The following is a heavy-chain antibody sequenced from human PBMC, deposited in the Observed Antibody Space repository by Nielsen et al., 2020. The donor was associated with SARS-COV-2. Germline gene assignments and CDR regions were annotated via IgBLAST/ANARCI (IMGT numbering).Heavy chain of an antibody. V-gene: IGHV4-34*01. D-gene: IGHD3-9*01. CDR3: ARGRYFDSYYMDV. CDR1: GGSFSGYY. J-gene: IGHJ6*03. Sequence: SETLSLTCAVYGGSFSGYYWSWIRQPPGKGLEWIGEINHSGSTNYNPSLKSRVTISVDTSKNRFSLKLSSVTAADTAVYYCARGRYFDSYYMDVWGKGTTVTVSS. CDR2: INHSGST.